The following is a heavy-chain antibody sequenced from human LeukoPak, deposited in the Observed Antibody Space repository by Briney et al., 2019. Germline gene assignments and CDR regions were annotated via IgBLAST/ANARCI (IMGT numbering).Heavy chain of an antibody. CDR2: IYYSGST. D-gene: IGHD5-18*01. J-gene: IGHJ4*02. CDR3: ARTDTAMVQYYFDY. V-gene: IGHV4-39*01. CDR1: GGSISSSSYY. Sequence: SENLSLTCTVSGGSISSSSYYWGWIRQPPGKGLEWIGSIYYSGSTYYNPSLKSRVTISVDTSKNQFSLKLSSVTAADTAVYYCARTDTAMVQYYFDYWGQGTLVTVSS.